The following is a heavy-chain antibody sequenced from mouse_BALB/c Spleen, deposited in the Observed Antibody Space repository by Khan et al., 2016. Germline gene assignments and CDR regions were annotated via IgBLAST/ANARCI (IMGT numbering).Heavy chain of an antibody. CDR2: IDPGNGNT. CDR1: GFNIKDSY. J-gene: IGHJ4*01. V-gene: IGHV14-3*02. Sequence: VQLQQPGAELVKPGASVKLSCTASGFNIKDSYMHWVKQRPEQGLEWIGRIDPGNGNTKYDRKFQGKATITADTTSNTAYLQLSSLTSEDTAVSYCASSAYGDYGALDDWGQGTSVPVSS. D-gene: IGHD2-13*01. CDR3: ASSAYGDYGALDD.